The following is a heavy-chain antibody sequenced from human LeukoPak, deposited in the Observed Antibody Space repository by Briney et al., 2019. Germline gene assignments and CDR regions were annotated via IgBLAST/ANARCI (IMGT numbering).Heavy chain of an antibody. V-gene: IGHV1-8*01. CDR1: GYTFTSYD. D-gene: IGHD3-22*01. Sequence: GASVKVSCKASGYTFTSYDINWVRQATGQGLEWMGWMNPNSGNTGYAQKFQGRVTMTRNTSISTAYMELSSLRSEDTAVYYCARNLRPSGSEGYWGQGTLATVTS. J-gene: IGHJ1*01. CDR3: ARNLRPSGSEGY. CDR2: MNPNSGNT.